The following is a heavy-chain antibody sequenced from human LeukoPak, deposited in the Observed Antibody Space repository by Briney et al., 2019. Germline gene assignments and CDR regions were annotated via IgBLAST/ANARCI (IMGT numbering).Heavy chain of an antibody. CDR2: IYYSGNT. CDR1: GGSIRSSSYY. Sequence: SETLSLTCTVSGGSIRSSSYYWGWIRLPPGKGLEWIGSIYYSGNTYYNPSLKSRVTISVDTSKNQFSLKLSSVTAADTAVYYCARYTYDSSGYSHNPPDYWGQGTLVTVSS. V-gene: IGHV4-39*07. J-gene: IGHJ4*02. CDR3: ARYTYDSSGYSHNPPDY. D-gene: IGHD3-22*01.